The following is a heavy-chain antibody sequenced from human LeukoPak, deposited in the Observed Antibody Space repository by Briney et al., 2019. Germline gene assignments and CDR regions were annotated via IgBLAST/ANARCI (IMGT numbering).Heavy chain of an antibody. Sequence: PSETLSLTCTVSGGSISSYYWSWIRQPPGKGLEWIGFIFYSGTTNYKPSLKSRVTISVDTSKNQFSLKLSSVTAADTAVYYCARGGWNKFDYWGQGTLVTVSS. CDR1: GGSISSYY. D-gene: IGHD3-22*01. CDR2: IFYSGTT. CDR3: ARGGWNKFDY. V-gene: IGHV4-59*01. J-gene: IGHJ4*02.